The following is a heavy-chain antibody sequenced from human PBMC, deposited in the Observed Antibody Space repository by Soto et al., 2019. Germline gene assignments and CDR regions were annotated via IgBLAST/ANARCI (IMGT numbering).Heavy chain of an antibody. CDR2: IYYSGST. CDR1: GGSISSYY. D-gene: IGHD3-22*01. J-gene: IGHJ4*02. Sequence: PSETLSLTCTVSGGSISSYYWSWIRQPPGKGLEWIGYIYYSGSTNYNPSLKSRVTISVDTSKNQFSLKLSSVTAADTAVYYCARLFESYDSRAYYFDYWGQGTLVTLSS. V-gene: IGHV4-59*01. CDR3: ARLFESYDSRAYYFDY.